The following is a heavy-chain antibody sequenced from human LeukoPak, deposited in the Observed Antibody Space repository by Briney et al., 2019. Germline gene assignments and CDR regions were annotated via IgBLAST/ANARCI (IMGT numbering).Heavy chain of an antibody. CDR2: ISGSGGST. J-gene: IGHJ4*02. CDR3: AKDRGQRGVIHAVSFDY. V-gene: IGHV3-23*01. CDR1: GFTFSSYA. D-gene: IGHD3-10*01. Sequence: PGGSLRLSCAASGFTFSSYAMSWVRQAPGKGLEWVSAISGSGGSTYYADSVKGRFTISRDNSKNTLYLQMNSLRAEDTAVYYCAKDRGQRGVIHAVSFDYWGQGTLVTVSS.